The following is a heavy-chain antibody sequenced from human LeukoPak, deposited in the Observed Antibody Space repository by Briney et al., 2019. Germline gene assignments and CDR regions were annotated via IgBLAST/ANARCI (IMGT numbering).Heavy chain of an antibody. CDR1: GYTFTGYY. CDR3: ARDRIEPIVGATRYYYYMDV. V-gene: IGHV1-2*02. Sequence: ASVKVSCKASGYTFTGYYMHWVRQAPGQGLEWMGWINPNSGGTNYAQKFQGRVTMTRDTSISTAYMELSRLRSDDTAVYYCARDRIEPIVGATRYYYYMDVWGKGTTVTVSS. CDR2: INPNSGGT. J-gene: IGHJ6*03. D-gene: IGHD1-26*01.